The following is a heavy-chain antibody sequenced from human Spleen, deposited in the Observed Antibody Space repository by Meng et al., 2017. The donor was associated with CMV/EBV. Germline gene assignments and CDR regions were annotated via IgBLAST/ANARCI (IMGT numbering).Heavy chain of an antibody. CDR1: GFTHGDYT. J-gene: IGHJ6*02. Sequence: GESLKISCTASGFTHGDYTVAWVRQPPGKGLEWVGLIKSKTYGGTTQFAASARGRFTMSRDDSKSIAYLQMSGLNSEDTAVYYCARDRLERNSSSINNYYYYGMDVWGHGTTVTVSS. CDR2: IKSKTYGGTT. V-gene: IGHV3-49*04. D-gene: IGHD3-3*01. CDR3: ARDRLERNSSSINNYYYYGMDV.